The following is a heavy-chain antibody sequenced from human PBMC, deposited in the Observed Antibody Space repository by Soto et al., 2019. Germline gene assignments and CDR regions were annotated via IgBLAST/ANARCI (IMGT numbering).Heavy chain of an antibody. D-gene: IGHD5-12*01. J-gene: IGHJ6*01. CDR3: ATIGATTRGGMDV. Sequence: EVQLVASGGGLVQPGGSLRLSCAASGFTFSSYWMHWVRQAPGKGLVWVSRIHSDGSSTSYADSVKGRFTISRYNDKNLLYPQMNRLRAEDTAVYYCATIGATTRGGMDVWGQGTTGTVSS. CDR2: IHSDGSST. V-gene: IGHV3-74*01. CDR1: GFTFSSYW.